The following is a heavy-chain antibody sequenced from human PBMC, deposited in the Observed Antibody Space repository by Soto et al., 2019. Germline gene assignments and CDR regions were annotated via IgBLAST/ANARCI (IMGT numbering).Heavy chain of an antibody. Sequence: ASETLSLTCAVYGGSFSGYYWSWIRQPPGKGLEWIGEINHSGSTNYNPSLKSRVTISVDTSKNQFSLKLSSVTAADTAVYYCARAPMVLTRSYFDSWGQGTPVTVSS. V-gene: IGHV4-34*01. CDR2: INHSGST. CDR1: GGSFSGYY. D-gene: IGHD2-8*01. CDR3: ARAPMVLTRSYFDS. J-gene: IGHJ4*02.